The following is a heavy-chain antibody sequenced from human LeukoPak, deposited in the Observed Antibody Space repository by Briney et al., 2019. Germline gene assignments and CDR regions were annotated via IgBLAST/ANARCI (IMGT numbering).Heavy chain of an antibody. J-gene: IGHJ4*02. D-gene: IGHD3-16*01. CDR1: GFTFSSYS. V-gene: IGHV3-21*01. Sequence: AGSLRLSCAASGFTFSSYSMNWVRQAPGKGLEWVSSISSSSSYIYYADSVKGRFTISRDNAKNSLYLQMNSLRAEDTAVYYCARPSRPGAYDAGGCWGQGTLVTVSS. CDR2: ISSSSSYI. CDR3: ARPSRPGAYDAGGC.